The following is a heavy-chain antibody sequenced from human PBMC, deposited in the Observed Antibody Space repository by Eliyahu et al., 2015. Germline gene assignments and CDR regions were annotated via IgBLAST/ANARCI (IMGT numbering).Heavy chain of an antibody. CDR1: GXTFSDYW. V-gene: IGHV3-74*01. D-gene: IGHD5-12*01. J-gene: IGHJ4*02. Sequence: EVQLVESGGGLVQPGGSLRLSXXXSGXTFSDYWMHWVRQSLGKGLEWVSRINSDGFYTHYADSVKGRFTISRDNAKSTLYLQINSLRAEDTAVYYCATRRGLATNRPYYFDYWGQGTLVTVSS. CDR3: ATRRGLATNRPYYFDY. CDR2: INSDGFYT.